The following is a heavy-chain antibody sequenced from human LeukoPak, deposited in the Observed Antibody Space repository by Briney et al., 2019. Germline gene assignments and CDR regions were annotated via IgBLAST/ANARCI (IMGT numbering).Heavy chain of an antibody. D-gene: IGHD2-2*01. Sequence: SETLSLTCTVSGGSVSSGSYYWSWIRQPPGKGLEWIGYIYYSGSTNYNPSLKSRVTISVDTSKNQFSLKLSSVTAADTAVYYCARVPGGYYFDHWGQGTLVTVSS. V-gene: IGHV4-61*01. J-gene: IGHJ4*02. CDR1: GGSVSSGSYY. CDR2: IYYSGST. CDR3: ARVPGGYYFDH.